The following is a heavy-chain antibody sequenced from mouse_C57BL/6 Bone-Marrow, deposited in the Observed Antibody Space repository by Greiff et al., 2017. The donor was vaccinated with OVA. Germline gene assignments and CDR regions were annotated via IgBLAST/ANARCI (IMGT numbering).Heavy chain of an antibody. CDR2: IDPSDSYT. CDR1: GYTFTSYW. J-gene: IGHJ3*01. Sequence: QVQLQQPGAELVKPGASVKLSCKASGYTFTSYWMQWVKQRHGQGLEWIGEIDPSDSYTNYNQKFKGKATLTVDTSSSTAYMQLSSLTSEDSAVYYCASAVFAYWCQGTLVTVSA. V-gene: IGHV1-50*01. CDR3: ASAVFAY.